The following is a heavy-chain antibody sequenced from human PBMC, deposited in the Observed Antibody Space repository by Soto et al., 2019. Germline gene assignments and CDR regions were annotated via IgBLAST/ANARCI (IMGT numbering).Heavy chain of an antibody. D-gene: IGHD3-10*01. V-gene: IGHV1-8*01. CDR3: ARGRRLLWFGELRNWFDP. Sequence: RASVKVSCKASGYTFTSYDINWVRQATGQGLEWMGWMNPNSGNTGYAQKFQGRVTMTRNTSISTAYMELSSLRSEDTAVYYCARGRRLLWFGELRNWFDPWGQGTLVTVSS. CDR1: GYTFTSYD. CDR2: MNPNSGNT. J-gene: IGHJ5*02.